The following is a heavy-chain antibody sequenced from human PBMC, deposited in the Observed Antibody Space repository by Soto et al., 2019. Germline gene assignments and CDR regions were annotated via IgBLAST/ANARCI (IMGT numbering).Heavy chain of an antibody. V-gene: IGHV1-18*04. CDR3: AREGAVVGSAVYYGMDV. Sequence: QVQLVQSGAEVKEPGASVKVSCKASGYPFTSYSFSWVRQAPGQGLEWMGWSSAYNGDTRYAQKFQGRVTMTADPDTETADRELRNLRSDDTGVYYCAREGAVVGSAVYYGMDVWGQGTIVTVS. J-gene: IGHJ6*02. CDR2: SSAYNGDT. CDR1: GYPFTSYS. D-gene: IGHD2-15*01.